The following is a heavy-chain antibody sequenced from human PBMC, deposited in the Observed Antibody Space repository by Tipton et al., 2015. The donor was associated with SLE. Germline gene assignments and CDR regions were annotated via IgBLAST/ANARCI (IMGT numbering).Heavy chain of an antibody. CDR3: ARALSSSRGDAFDI. CDR1: GGSISSGSYY. D-gene: IGHD6-13*01. CDR2: IYTSGST. V-gene: IGHV4-61*09. Sequence: TLSLTCTVSGGSISSGSYYWSWIRQPAGKGLEWIGHIYTSGSTNYNPSLKSRVTISVDTSKNQFSLKLSSVTAADTAVYYCARALSSSRGDAFDIWGQGTMVTVSS. J-gene: IGHJ3*02.